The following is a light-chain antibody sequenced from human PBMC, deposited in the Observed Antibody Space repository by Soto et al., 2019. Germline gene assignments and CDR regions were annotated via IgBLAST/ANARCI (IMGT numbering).Light chain of an antibody. Sequence: ETVLTQSPGILSLSPGERATLSCRASQSVSSRDLAWYQQKPGQAPRLLIYDASSRATVIPDRFSGSGSGADFTLTISRLEPEDFAVYYCQHYGSSRTFGQGTKVEIK. CDR1: QSVSSRD. CDR3: QHYGSSRT. J-gene: IGKJ1*01. CDR2: DAS. V-gene: IGKV3-20*01.